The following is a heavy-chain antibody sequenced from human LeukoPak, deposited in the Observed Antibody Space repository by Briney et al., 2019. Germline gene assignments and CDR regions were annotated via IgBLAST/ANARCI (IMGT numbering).Heavy chain of an antibody. CDR2: ISSSSSYI. D-gene: IGHD2-21*02. CDR3: ARAQTYGDSRLLLDY. J-gene: IGHJ4*02. CDR1: GFTFSSYS. Sequence: GGSLRLSCAASGFTFSSYSMNWVRQAPGKGLEWVSSISSSSSYIYYADSVKGRFTISRDNAKNSLYLQMNSPRAEDTAVYYCARAQTYGDSRLLLDYWGQGTLVTVSS. V-gene: IGHV3-21*01.